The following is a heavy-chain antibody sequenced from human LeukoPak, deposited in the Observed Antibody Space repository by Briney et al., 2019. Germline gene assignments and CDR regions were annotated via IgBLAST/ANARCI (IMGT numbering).Heavy chain of an antibody. D-gene: IGHD3-10*01. CDR2: LNPSDGRT. CDR1: GYTFTSYF. Sequence: ASVKVSCKASGYTFTSYFMHWVRQAPGQGLEWMGILNPSDGRTNYAQKFQGRVTMTRDTSTRTVYMELSSLRSEDTAVYYCAGDKDERGITMVRGVIITGDGMDVWGQGTTVTVSS. V-gene: IGHV1-46*01. CDR3: AGDKDERGITMVRGVIITGDGMDV. J-gene: IGHJ6*02.